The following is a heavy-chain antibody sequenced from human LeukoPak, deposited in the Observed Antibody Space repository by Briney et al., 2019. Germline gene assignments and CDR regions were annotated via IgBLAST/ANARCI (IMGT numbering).Heavy chain of an antibody. CDR2: ISAYNGNT. J-gene: IGHJ6*03. Sequence: ASVKVSCKASGYTFTSYGISWVRQAPGQGLEWMGWISAYNGNTNYAQKLQGRVTMTTDTSTSTAYMELRSLRSDDTAVYYCARDWYSSSWYGYLQYYYYYYMDVWGKGTTVTVSS. CDR1: GYTFTSYG. D-gene: IGHD6-13*01. V-gene: IGHV1-18*01. CDR3: ARDWYSSSWYGYLQYYYYYYMDV.